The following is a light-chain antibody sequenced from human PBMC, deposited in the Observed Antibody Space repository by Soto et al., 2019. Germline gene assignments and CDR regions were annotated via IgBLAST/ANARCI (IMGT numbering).Light chain of an antibody. CDR3: QQSYSTPT. Sequence: DIQMTQSTSTXSAXXXXRXXXTCRASQTISSWLAWYQQKPGKAPKLLIYAASSLQSGVPSRFSGSGSGTDFTLTISSLQPEDFATYYCQQSYSTPTFGQGTKVDIK. CDR1: QTISSW. CDR2: AAS. V-gene: IGKV1-39*01. J-gene: IGKJ1*01.